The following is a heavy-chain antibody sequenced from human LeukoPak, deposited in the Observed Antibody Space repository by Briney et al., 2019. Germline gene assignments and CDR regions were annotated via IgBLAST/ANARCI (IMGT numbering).Heavy chain of an antibody. J-gene: IGHJ4*02. CDR2: ISGVGANT. CDR3: AKHMGPGSGWD. Sequence: GGSLRLSCAASGFTFSSYAMSWLRQAPGKGLEWVSAISGVGANTFYADSVKGRFTFSRDNSKSTLYLQMNSLRAEDTAVYYCAKHMGPGSGWDWGQGTLVTVAS. V-gene: IGHV3-23*01. D-gene: IGHD6-19*01. CDR1: GFTFSSYA.